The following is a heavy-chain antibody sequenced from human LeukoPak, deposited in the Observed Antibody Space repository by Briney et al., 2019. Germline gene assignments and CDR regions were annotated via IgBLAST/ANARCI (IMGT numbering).Heavy chain of an antibody. D-gene: IGHD1-26*01. J-gene: IGHJ4*02. CDR1: GYTLTELS. V-gene: IGHV1-24*01. CDR2: FDPEDGET. CDR3: ATYSDSGSLWYFDY. Sequence: ASVKVSCKVSGYTLTELSMHWVRQAPGKGLEWMGGFDPEDGETIYAQKFQGRVTMTEDTSTDTAYMELSSLRSEDTAVYYCATYSDSGSLWYFDYWGQGTLVTVSS.